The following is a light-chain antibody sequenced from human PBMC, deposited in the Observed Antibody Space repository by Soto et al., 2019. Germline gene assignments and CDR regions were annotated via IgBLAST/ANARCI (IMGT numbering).Light chain of an antibody. CDR1: SSNIGAGYD. Sequence: QSVLTQPPSWSGAPGQRVTISCTGSSSNIGAGYDVHWYQQLPGTAPKLLIYGNSNRPSGVPDRFSGSKSGTSASLAITGLQAEDEADYYCQSYDSSLSGLVFGGGTKLTVL. V-gene: IGLV1-40*01. J-gene: IGLJ2*01. CDR3: QSYDSSLSGLV. CDR2: GNS.